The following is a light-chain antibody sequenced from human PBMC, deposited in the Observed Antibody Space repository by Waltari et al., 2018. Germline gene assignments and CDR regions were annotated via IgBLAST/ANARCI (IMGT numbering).Light chain of an antibody. J-gene: IGKJ1*01. CDR3: QQYGTSPWT. Sequence: EIVLTQSPGALSLSPGERATLSCRASQRVTSIYLAWYQQKPGQAPRLLIYGVSSRATGIPDRFSGSGSGTDFTLTISRLEPEDFAVYYCQQYGTSPWTFGQGTKVEIK. V-gene: IGKV3-20*01. CDR1: QRVTSIY. CDR2: GVS.